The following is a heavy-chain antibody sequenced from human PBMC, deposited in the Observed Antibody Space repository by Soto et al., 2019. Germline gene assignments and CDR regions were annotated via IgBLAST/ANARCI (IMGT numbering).Heavy chain of an antibody. CDR1: GYTLTELS. CDR3: ATVVVSSTQHGSNPLDY. Sequence: ASVKVSCKVSGYTLTELSMHWVRPAPGKGLEWMGGFDPEDGETIYAQKFQGRVTMTEDTSTDTAYMELSSLRSEDTAVYYCATVVVSSTQHGSNPLDYWGQGTLVTVS. D-gene: IGHD2-2*01. CDR2: FDPEDGET. J-gene: IGHJ4*02. V-gene: IGHV1-24*01.